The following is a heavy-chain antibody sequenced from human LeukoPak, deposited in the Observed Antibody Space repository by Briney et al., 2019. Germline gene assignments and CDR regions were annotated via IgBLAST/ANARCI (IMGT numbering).Heavy chain of an antibody. CDR2: ISGSGGST. J-gene: IGHJ4*02. D-gene: IGHD2-2*01. CDR3: AKGRRYCSSTSCLTFDY. Sequence: GSLRLSCAASGFTFSSYAMSWVRQAPGKGLEWVSAISGSGGSTYYADSVKGRFTISRDNSKNTLYLQMNSLRAEDTAVYYCAKGRRYCSSTSCLTFDYWGQGTLVTVSS. CDR1: GFTFSSYA. V-gene: IGHV3-23*01.